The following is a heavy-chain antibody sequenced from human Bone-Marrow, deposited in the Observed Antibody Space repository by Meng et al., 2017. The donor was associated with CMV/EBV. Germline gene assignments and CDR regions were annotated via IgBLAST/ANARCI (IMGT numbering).Heavy chain of an antibody. Sequence: SISSYYWSWIRQPPGKGLEWIGYIYYSGSTNYNPSLKSRVTISVDTSKNQFSLKLSSVTAADTAVYYCARYCSGGSCYGWVGWFDPWGQGTLVTVSS. CDR1: SISSYY. CDR3: ARYCSGGSCYGWVGWFDP. V-gene: IGHV4-59*01. D-gene: IGHD2-15*01. CDR2: IYYSGST. J-gene: IGHJ5*02.